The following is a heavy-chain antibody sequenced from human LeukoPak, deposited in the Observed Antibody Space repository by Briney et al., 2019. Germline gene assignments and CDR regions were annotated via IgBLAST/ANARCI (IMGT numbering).Heavy chain of an antibody. CDR3: TTDFRWRHCSSTSCPAEYYYYGMDV. CDR1: GFTFSNAW. CDR2: IKSKTDGGTT. J-gene: IGHJ6*04. V-gene: IGHV3-15*01. Sequence: GGSLRLSCAASGFTFSNAWMSWVRQAPGKGLEWVGRIKSKTDGGTTDYAAPVKGRFTISRDDSKNTLYLQMNSLKTEDTAVYYCTTDFRWRHCSSTSCPAEYYYYGMDVWGKGTTVTVSS. D-gene: IGHD2-2*01.